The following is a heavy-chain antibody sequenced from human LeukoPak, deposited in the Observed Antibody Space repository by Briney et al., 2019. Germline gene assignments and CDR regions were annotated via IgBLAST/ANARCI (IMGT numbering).Heavy chain of an antibody. D-gene: IGHD1-1*01. CDR3: TRDHRDDWNPGYYFDY. CDR1: GFTFGDFA. Sequence: PGGSLRLSCTTSGFTFGDFAMNWVRQAPGKGLEWVGFIKTQVYGGTTEYGASVKGRFTISRDDSRAIAYLQMNSLKTEDTAVYFCTRDHRDDWNPGYYFDYWGQGAPVTVSS. V-gene: IGHV3-49*04. J-gene: IGHJ4*02. CDR2: IKTQVYGGTT.